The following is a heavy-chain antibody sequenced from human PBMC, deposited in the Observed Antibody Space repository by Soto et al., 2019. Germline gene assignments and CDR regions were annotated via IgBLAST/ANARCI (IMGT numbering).Heavy chain of an antibody. D-gene: IGHD5-12*01. CDR1: GGSISSGDYY. CDR2: IYYSGST. J-gene: IGHJ4*02. V-gene: IGHV4-30-4*01. CDR3: ARVGGYDRLFDY. Sequence: SETLSLTCTVSGGSISSGDYYWSWIRQPPGKGLEWIGYIYYSGSTYYNPSLKSRVTISVDTSKNQFSLKLSSVTAADTAVYYCARVGGYDRLFDYWGQGTLVTVSS.